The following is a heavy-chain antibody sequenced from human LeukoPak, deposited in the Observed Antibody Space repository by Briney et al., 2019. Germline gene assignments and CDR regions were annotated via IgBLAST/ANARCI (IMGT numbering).Heavy chain of an antibody. CDR1: GFTFSSYA. D-gene: IGHD2-15*01. Sequence: GGSLRLSCAASGFTFSSYAMSWVRQAPGKGLEWVANIKQDGSEKYYVDSVKGRFTISRDNAKNSLYLQMNSLRAEDTAVYYCARSFLLRDHIDYWGQGTLVTVSS. V-gene: IGHV3-7*01. CDR2: IKQDGSEK. J-gene: IGHJ4*02. CDR3: ARSFLLRDHIDY.